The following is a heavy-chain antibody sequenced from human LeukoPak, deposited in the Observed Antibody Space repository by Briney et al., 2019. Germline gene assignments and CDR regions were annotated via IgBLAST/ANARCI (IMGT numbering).Heavy chain of an antibody. CDR2: INPNSGGT. J-gene: IGHJ4*02. D-gene: IGHD3-10*01. V-gene: IGHV1-2*02. CDR3: ARQSHYSVGIWFGEY. CDR1: GYTFTGYY. Sequence: GASVKVSCKASGYTFTGYYIHWVRQAPGQGLEWMGWINPNSGGTNYAQKFQGRVTMTRDTSVTTAYMELNRLRSDDTAVYYCARQSHYSVGIWFGEYWGQGTLVTVSS.